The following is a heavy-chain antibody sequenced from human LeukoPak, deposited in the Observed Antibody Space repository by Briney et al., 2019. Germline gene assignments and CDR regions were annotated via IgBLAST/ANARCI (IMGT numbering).Heavy chain of an antibody. V-gene: IGHV4-59*01. J-gene: IGHJ4*02. Sequence: SETLSLTCTVSGGSISSYYWSWIRQPPGKGLEWIGYIYYSGSTNYDPSLKSRVTISVDTSKNQFSLKQSSVTAADTAVYYCAREARRYYDSSGSQGAFDYWGQGTLVTVSS. CDR3: AREARRYYDSSGSQGAFDY. D-gene: IGHD3-22*01. CDR1: GGSISSYY. CDR2: IYYSGST.